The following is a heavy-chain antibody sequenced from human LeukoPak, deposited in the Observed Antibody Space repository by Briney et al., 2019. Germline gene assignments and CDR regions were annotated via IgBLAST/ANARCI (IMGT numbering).Heavy chain of an antibody. J-gene: IGHJ5*02. CDR3: ARGSWYDPNWFDP. Sequence: SETLSLTCAVYGGSFSDYYWSWIRQPPGKGLEWIGEINHSGSTNYNPSLKSRVTISVDTSKNQFSLKLSSVTAADTAVYYCARGSWYDPNWFDPWGQGTLVTVSS. CDR1: GGSFSDYY. CDR2: INHSGST. V-gene: IGHV4-34*01. D-gene: IGHD6-13*01.